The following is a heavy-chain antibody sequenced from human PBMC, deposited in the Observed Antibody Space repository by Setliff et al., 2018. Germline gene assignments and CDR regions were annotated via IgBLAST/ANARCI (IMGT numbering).Heavy chain of an antibody. D-gene: IGHD3-9*01. CDR3: ARDAAYFDILTGTNYLDP. J-gene: IGHJ5*02. CDR2: FSGSGVDT. V-gene: IGHV3-23*01. CDR1: GFIFSNYA. Sequence: AGGSLRLSCAASGFIFSNYAMHWVRQAPGKGLGWVSTFSGSGVDTYYADSVKGRFTISRDYSKNTLYLQMNSLRTEDTGVYYCARDAAYFDILTGTNYLDPWGQGTLATVS.